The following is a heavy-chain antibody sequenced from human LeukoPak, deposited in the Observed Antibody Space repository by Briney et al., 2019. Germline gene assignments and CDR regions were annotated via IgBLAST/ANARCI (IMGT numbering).Heavy chain of an antibody. V-gene: IGHV1-24*01. CDR3: AAGRPYSLLDY. J-gene: IGHJ4*02. D-gene: IGHD5-18*01. CDR1: GSSLSELS. Sequence: ASVKVSCTVSGSSLSELSLYWVRQAPGKGLEWMGGFDVIDSETFYAQKLQGRVTMTEDSSRDTAYMELRRLTSDDTALYSCAAGRPYSLLDYWGQGTLVTVSS. CDR2: FDVIDSET.